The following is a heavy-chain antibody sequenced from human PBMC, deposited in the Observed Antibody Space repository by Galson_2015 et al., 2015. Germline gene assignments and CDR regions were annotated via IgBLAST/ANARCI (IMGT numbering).Heavy chain of an antibody. J-gene: IGHJ6*02. CDR2: INPNSGGT. CDR3: AGWYQLLYDYYGMDV. V-gene: IGHV1-2*06. D-gene: IGHD2-2*02. CDR1: GYTFTGYY. Sequence: SVKVSCKASGYTFTGYYMHWVRQAPGQGLEWMGRINPNSGGTNYAQKFQGRVTMTRDTSISTAYMELSRLRSDDTAVYYCAGWYQLLYDYYGMDVWGQGTTVTVSS.